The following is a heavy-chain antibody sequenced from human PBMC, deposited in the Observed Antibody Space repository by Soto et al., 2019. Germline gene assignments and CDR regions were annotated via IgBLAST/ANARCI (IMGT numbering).Heavy chain of an antibody. CDR3: ARDRGSRSYAMDV. D-gene: IGHD1-26*01. Sequence: PSETLSLTCTVADDSISDYYWSWIRQPPGKGLEWIGNIYYSGSTNYNPSLKSRVTISVDTSKNQFPLKLTSVTAADTAVYYCARDRGSRSYAMDVWGQGTTVTVSS. CDR2: IYYSGST. J-gene: IGHJ6*02. CDR1: DDSISDYY. V-gene: IGHV4-59*01.